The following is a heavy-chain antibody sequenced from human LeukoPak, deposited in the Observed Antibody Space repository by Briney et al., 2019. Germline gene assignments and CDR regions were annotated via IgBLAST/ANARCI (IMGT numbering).Heavy chain of an antibody. J-gene: IGHJ4*02. Sequence: GGSLRLSCAAPGFTFSNYWMSLVRQAPGKGVEWVANIKEDGSEKYYVDSVKGRFTISRDNARNSLYLQMNSLRAEDTAVYYCASGRQLGYWGQGTLVTVSS. V-gene: IGHV3-7*01. CDR2: IKEDGSEK. CDR3: ASGRQLGY. D-gene: IGHD6-13*01. CDR1: GFTFSNYW.